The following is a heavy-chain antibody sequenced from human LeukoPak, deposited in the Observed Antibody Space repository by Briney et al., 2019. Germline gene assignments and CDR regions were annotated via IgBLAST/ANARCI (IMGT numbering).Heavy chain of an antibody. CDR3: ASGSGSYGGGFDY. D-gene: IGHD1-26*01. CDR1: GGSISSSSYY. J-gene: IGHJ4*02. CDR2: IYYSGST. V-gene: IGHV4-61*01. Sequence: SETLSLTCTVSGGSISSSSYYWSWIRQPPGKGLEWIGYIYYSGSTNYNPSLKSRVTISVDTSKNQFSLKLSSVTAADTAVYYCASGSGSYGGGFDYWGQGTLVTVSS.